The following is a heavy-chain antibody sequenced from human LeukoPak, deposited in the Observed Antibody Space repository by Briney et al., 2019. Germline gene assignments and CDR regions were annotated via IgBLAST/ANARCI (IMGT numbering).Heavy chain of an antibody. D-gene: IGHD3-22*01. CDR1: GGSISSYY. J-gene: IGHJ3*02. CDR3: ARSDYYYGSSGAFDI. V-gene: IGHV4-59*01. Sequence: SETLSLTCTVSGGSISSYYWSWIRQPPGKGLEWIGYIYYSGSTNYNPSLKSRVTISVDTSKNQFSLKLSSVTAADTAVYYCARSDYYYGSSGAFDIWGQGTMVTVSS. CDR2: IYYSGST.